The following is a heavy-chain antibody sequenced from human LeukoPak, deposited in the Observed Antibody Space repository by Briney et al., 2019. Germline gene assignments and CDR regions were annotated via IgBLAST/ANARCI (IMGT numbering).Heavy chain of an antibody. CDR2: INPNSGGT. Sequence: ASVKVSCKASGYTFTGYYKHWVRQAPGQGLEWMGWINPNSGGTNYAQKFQGRVTMTRDTSISTAYMELSRLRSDDTAVYYCARAGDYSGYDIDYWGQGTLVTVSS. CDR1: GYTFTGYY. J-gene: IGHJ4*02. V-gene: IGHV1-2*02. D-gene: IGHD5-12*01. CDR3: ARAGDYSGYDIDY.